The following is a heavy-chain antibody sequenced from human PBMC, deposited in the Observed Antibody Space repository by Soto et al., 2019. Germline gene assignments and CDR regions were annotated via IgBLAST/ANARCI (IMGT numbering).Heavy chain of an antibody. J-gene: IGHJ5*02. CDR3: ARDWNP. D-gene: IGHD3-3*01. Sequence: PSETRSLTCTVSGGSVSSGSYYWSWIRQPPGKGLEWIGYIYYSGSTNYNPSLKSRVTISVDTSKNQFSLKLSSVTAADTAVYYCARDWNPWGQGTLVTVSS. CDR2: IYYSGST. CDR1: GGSVSSGSYY. V-gene: IGHV4-61*01.